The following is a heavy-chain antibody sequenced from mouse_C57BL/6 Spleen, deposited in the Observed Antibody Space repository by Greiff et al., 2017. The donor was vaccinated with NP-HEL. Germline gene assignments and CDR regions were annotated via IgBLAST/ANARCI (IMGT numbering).Heavy chain of an antibody. V-gene: IGHV1-72*01. CDR1: GYTFTSYW. J-gene: IGHJ1*03. Sequence: QVQLKQPGAELVKPGASVKLSCKASGYTFTSYWMHWVKQRPGRGLEWIGRIDPNSGGTKYNEKFKSKATLTVDKPSSTAYMQLSSLTSEDSAVYYCARNYYGSSRYFDVWGTGTTVTVSS. D-gene: IGHD1-1*01. CDR2: IDPNSGGT. CDR3: ARNYYGSSRYFDV.